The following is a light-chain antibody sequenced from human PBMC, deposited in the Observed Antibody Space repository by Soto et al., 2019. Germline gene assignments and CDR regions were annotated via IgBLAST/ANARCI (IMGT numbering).Light chain of an antibody. CDR3: QKYNSAPQT. J-gene: IGKJ1*01. Sequence: DIQMTHSPSSLSASVGDRVTITFRASQGISNYLAWYQQKPGKVPKLLIYAASTLQSGVPSRFSGSGSGTDFTLTISSLQPEDVATYYCQKYNSAPQTFGQGTKVDIK. V-gene: IGKV1-27*01. CDR1: QGISNY. CDR2: AAS.